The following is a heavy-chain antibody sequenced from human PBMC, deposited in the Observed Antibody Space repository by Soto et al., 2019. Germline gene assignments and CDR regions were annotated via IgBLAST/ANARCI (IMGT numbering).Heavy chain of an antibody. J-gene: IGHJ4*02. CDR3: VRGGGYCGEDCFGHLDF. CDR1: GYTLSNYY. D-gene: IGHD2-21*02. CDR2: INPNDATI. Sequence: QVQLVQSGAEVKKPGASVILSCKASGYTLSNYYIHWVRQAPGQGLEWMGIINPNDATITYAHKFQGRVTMTGDASTRTGYMELSSVTSEDMAVYSCVRGGGYCGEDCFGHLDFWGQGSLVTVSS. V-gene: IGHV1-46*03.